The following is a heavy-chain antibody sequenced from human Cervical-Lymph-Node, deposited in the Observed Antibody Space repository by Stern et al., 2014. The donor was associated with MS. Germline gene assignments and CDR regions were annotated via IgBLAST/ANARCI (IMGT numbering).Heavy chain of an antibody. D-gene: IGHD3-9*01. V-gene: IGHV3-33*01. J-gene: IGHJ4*02. CDR1: GFTFSSNG. CDR3: AIDRPLTGYDY. CDR2: IWYDGSNK. Sequence: VQLVESGGGVVQPGRSLRLSCAASGFTFSSNGMPWVRQAPGKGLEWVAGIWYDGSNKYYADSVKGRFTITGDESQDKPYLQLNTLRAEDTAVYYCAIDRPLTGYDYWGQGTLVIVSS.